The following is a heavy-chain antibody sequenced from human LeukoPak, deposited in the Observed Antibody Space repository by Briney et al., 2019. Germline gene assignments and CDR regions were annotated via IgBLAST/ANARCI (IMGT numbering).Heavy chain of an antibody. V-gene: IGHV4-34*01. CDR3: ARGPLECSGQQLLLHY. CDR1: GGSFSGYY. J-gene: IGHJ4*02. CDR2: INHSGST. D-gene: IGHD6-13*01. Sequence: SETLSLTCAVYGGSFSGYYWSWIRQPPGKGLEWIGEINHSGSTNYNPSLKSRVTISVDTSKNQFSLKLSSVTAADTAVYYCARGPLECSGQQLLLHYWGQGTLLNVSS.